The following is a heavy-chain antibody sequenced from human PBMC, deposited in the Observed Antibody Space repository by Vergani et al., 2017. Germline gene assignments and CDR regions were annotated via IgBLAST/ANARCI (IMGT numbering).Heavy chain of an antibody. CDR2: INWNGDNT. D-gene: IGHD6-19*01. J-gene: IGHJ4*02. V-gene: IGHV3-20*04. Sequence: EVKLVESGGGLVRPGGSLRLSCAGNGFIFDSNGMSWVRQVPGKGLEWVSGINWNGDNTGYADSVKGRFTISRDNAKNSLYLQMNSLRVEDTALYYCAREASSGFYVYFDYWGQGTLVTVSS. CDR1: GFIFDSNG. CDR3: AREASSGFYVYFDY.